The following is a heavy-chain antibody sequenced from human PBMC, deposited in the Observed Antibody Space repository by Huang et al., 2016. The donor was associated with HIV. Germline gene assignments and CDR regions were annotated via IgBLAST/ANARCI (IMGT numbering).Heavy chain of an antibody. V-gene: IGHV1-69*13. Sequence: QVNLVQSGAEVRKPGSSVKVSCKASGGTFKKYAISWVRQAPGQGLAWVGARIPLCGSAEYAEKFQDRVTLTADGSTNTAYLELDRLTSEDTAVYYCAKVAAGQPFHFYYYMDAWGDGTTVIVSS. J-gene: IGHJ6*03. CDR2: RIPLCGSA. D-gene: IGHD3-3*02. CDR1: GGTFKKYA. CDR3: AKVAAGQPFHFYYYMDA.